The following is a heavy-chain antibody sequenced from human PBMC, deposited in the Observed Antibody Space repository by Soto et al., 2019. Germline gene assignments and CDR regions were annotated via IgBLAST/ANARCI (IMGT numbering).Heavy chain of an antibody. CDR1: GLNFRGFA. CDR2: IRIGPGIT. J-gene: IGHJ6*02. V-gene: IGHV3-23*01. Sequence: VGSLRLSCAVSGLNFRGFAMSWVRQAPGKGLEWVSGIRIGPGITYYADSVRGRFTISSDTSKNTVYLQMNSLRAEDTAIYYCARSRSAMADGMNVWGQGTTVTVSS. CDR3: ARSRSAMADGMNV. D-gene: IGHD5-18*01.